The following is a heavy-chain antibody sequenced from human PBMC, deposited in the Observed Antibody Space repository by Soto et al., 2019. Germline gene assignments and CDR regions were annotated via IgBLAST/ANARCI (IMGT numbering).Heavy chain of an antibody. Sequence: DVQLLESGGGLVQPGGSLRLSCAASGFTFANHAMYWVRQAPGKGLEWVSSTRPGGDSTDYADSVKSRFTISRDNSKSTLYLQLNSLGVEDTAIYYCAIARGSTYGFFDYWGRGTLVTVSS. D-gene: IGHD5-18*01. V-gene: IGHV3-23*01. CDR3: AIARGSTYGFFDY. J-gene: IGHJ4*02. CDR1: GFTFANHA. CDR2: TRPGGDST.